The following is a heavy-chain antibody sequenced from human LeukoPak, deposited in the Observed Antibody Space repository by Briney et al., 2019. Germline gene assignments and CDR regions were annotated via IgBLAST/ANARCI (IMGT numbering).Heavy chain of an antibody. J-gene: IGHJ3*02. Sequence: PGESLKISCKGSGYSFNTYWIGWVRQMPGKGLEWMGIIYPGDSDTRYSPSFQGQVTISADKSISTAYLQWSSLKASDTAMYYCARRSSGWYLKKDAFDIWGQGTMVTVSS. V-gene: IGHV5-51*01. D-gene: IGHD6-19*01. CDR3: ARRSSGWYLKKDAFDI. CDR1: GYSFNTYW. CDR2: IYPGDSDT.